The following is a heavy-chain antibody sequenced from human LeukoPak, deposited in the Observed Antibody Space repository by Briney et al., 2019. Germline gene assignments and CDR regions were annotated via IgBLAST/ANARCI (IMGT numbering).Heavy chain of an antibody. D-gene: IGHD3-22*01. CDR3: ANDLDYYDSSGYYWS. J-gene: IGHJ5*02. V-gene: IGHV3-66*01. CDR2: IYSGGST. Sequence: GGSLRLSCAASGFTVSSNYMSWVRQAPGKGLEWVSVIYSGGSTYYADSVKGRFTISRDNSKNTLYLQMNSLRAEDTAVYYCANDLDYYDSSGYYWSWGQGTLVTVSS. CDR1: GFTVSSNY.